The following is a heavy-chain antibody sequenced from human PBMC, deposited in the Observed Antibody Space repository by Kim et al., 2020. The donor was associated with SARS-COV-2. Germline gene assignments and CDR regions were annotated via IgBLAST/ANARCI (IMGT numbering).Heavy chain of an antibody. D-gene: IGHD3-10*01. Sequence: GGSLRLSCGASGFTFSSHDLQWVRQAPGKGPEWISGVSGSGDREFYAESVKGRFTISRDNSKNTVYLQLNILRAEDTAMYYCVRQVAGSNFDVWGQWTMV. CDR2: VSGSGDRE. V-gene: IGHV3-23*01. CDR1: GFTFSSHD. J-gene: IGHJ3*01. CDR3: VRQVAGSNFDV.